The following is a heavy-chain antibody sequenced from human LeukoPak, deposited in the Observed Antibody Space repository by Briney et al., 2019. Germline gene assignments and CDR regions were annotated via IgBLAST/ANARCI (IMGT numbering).Heavy chain of an antibody. V-gene: IGHV1-24*01. J-gene: IGHJ5*02. Sequence: ASVKVSCKVSGYTLTELSMHWVRQAPGKGLEWMGGFDPEDGETIYAQKFQGRVTMTEDTSTDTAYMELSSLRSEDTAVYYCATDRRTIFRVVILQGWFDPWGQGTLVTVSS. D-gene: IGHD3-3*01. CDR2: FDPEDGET. CDR3: ATDRRTIFRVVILQGWFDP. CDR1: GYTLTELS.